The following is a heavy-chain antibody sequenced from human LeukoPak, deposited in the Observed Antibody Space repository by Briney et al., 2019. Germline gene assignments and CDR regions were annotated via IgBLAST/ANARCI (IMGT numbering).Heavy chain of an antibody. CDR3: ARDSIGYCGGDCYPPPDY. V-gene: IGHV1-69*13. CDR1: GGTFSSYA. Sequence: SVKVSCKASGGTFSSYAISWVRQAPGQGLEWMGGIIPIFGTANYAQKFQGRVTITADESTSTAYMELSSLRSEDTAVYYCARDSIGYCGGDCYPPPDYWGQGTLVTASS. D-gene: IGHD2-21*02. CDR2: IIPIFGTA. J-gene: IGHJ4*02.